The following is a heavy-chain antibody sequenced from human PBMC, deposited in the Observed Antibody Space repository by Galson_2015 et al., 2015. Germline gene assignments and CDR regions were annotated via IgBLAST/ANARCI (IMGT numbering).Heavy chain of an antibody. Sequence: SLRLSCAASGFTSSSHWMHWVRQTPGKGLVWVSRMSPDGTTRNYADSVKGRFTISRDNAKNTVDLQMNSLRAEDTGVYYCAKDIYYGSGSYYTVAFDIWGQGTMVTVSS. J-gene: IGHJ3*02. CDR3: AKDIYYGSGSYYTVAFDI. D-gene: IGHD3-10*01. CDR2: MSPDGTTR. V-gene: IGHV3-74*01. CDR1: GFTSSSHW.